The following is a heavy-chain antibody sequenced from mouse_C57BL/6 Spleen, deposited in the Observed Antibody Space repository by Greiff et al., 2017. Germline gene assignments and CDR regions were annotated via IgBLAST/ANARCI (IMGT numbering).Heavy chain of an antibody. CDR3: ARPSKSYWYFDV. J-gene: IGHJ1*03. V-gene: IGHV5-12*01. CDR2: ISNGGGST. Sequence: EVKLMESGGGLVQPGGSLKLSCAASGFTFSDYYMYWVRQTPEKRLEWVAYISNGGGSTYYPDTVKGRFTISRDNAKNTLYLQMSRLKSEDTAMYYCARPSKSYWYFDVWGTGTTVTVSS. CDR1: GFTFSDYY.